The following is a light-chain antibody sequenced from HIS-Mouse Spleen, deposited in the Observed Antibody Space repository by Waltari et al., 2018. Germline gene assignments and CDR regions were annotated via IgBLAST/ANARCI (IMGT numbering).Light chain of an antibody. Sequence: QSALTQPASVSGSPGQSITISCTGTSSDVGGYNYVSWYQQHPGKAANLMIYDVSNRPSGVSNRLSGSKSGNTASLTISGLQAEDEADYYCSSYTSSSTWVFGGGTKLTVL. V-gene: IGLV2-14*03. CDR1: SSDVGGYNY. CDR3: SSYTSSSTWV. J-gene: IGLJ3*02. CDR2: DVS.